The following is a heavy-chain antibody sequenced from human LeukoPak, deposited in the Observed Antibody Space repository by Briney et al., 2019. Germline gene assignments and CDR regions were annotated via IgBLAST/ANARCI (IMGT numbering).Heavy chain of an antibody. CDR3: ARAPLTTEGANWFDP. CDR2: IYYSGTT. CDR1: GGSISSRDYF. D-gene: IGHD4-11*01. Sequence: PSETLSLTCTVSGGSISSRDYFWGSIRQPPGNGPEWSVYIYYSGTTYYNPSLKSRVTISVDTSKDQFSLKLTSVTAADTAVYYCARAPLTTEGANWFDPWGQGALVTVSS. J-gene: IGHJ5*02. V-gene: IGHV4-30-4*08.